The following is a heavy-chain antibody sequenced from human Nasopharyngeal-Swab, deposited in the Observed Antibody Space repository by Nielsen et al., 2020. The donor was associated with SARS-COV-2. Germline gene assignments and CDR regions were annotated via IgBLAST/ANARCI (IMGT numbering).Heavy chain of an antibody. CDR1: GYTFTSYY. V-gene: IGHV1-46*01. CDR2: INPSGGST. CDR3: ASHQDYDILTGYYQSAFDI. Sequence: ASVKVSCKASGYTFTSYYMHWVRQAPAQGLEWMGIINPSGGSTSYAQKFQGRVTMTRDTSTSTVYMELSSLRSEDTAVYYCASHQDYDILTGYYQSAFDIWGQGTMVTVSS. J-gene: IGHJ3*02. D-gene: IGHD3-9*01.